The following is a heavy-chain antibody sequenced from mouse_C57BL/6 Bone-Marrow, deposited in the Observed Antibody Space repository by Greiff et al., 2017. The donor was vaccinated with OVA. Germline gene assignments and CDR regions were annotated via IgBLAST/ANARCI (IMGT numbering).Heavy chain of an antibody. CDR1: GFTFSSYA. J-gene: IGHJ3*01. D-gene: IGHD1-1*01. CDR3: TRMAPYYYGSSYPFGY. CDR2: ISSGGDYI. Sequence: EVKLVESGEGLVKPGGSLKLSCAASGFTFSSYAMSWVRQTPEKRLEWVAYISSGGDYIYYADTVKGRFTISRDNARNTLYPQMSSLKSEDTAMYYCTRMAPYYYGSSYPFGYWGQGTLVTVSA. V-gene: IGHV5-9-1*02.